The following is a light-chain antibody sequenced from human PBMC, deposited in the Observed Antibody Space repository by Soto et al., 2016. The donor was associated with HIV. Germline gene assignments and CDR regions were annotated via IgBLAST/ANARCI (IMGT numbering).Light chain of an antibody. Sequence: DIVMTQSPLSLPVTPGEPASISCRSSQSLVHSNGYTYLDWYLQKPGQSPQLLIYLGSNRASGVPDRFSGSASGTEFTLKITTVEAEDVGVYYCMQTLLFWTFGQGTKVELK. CDR2: LGS. CDR1: QSLVHSNGYTY. CDR3: MQTLLFWT. J-gene: IGKJ1*01. V-gene: IGKV2-28*01.